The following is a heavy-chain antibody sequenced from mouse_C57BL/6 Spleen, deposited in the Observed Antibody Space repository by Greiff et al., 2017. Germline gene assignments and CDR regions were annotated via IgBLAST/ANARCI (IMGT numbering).Heavy chain of an antibody. CDR2: IDPSDSYT. J-gene: IGHJ2*01. D-gene: IGHD2-4*01. CDR1: GYTFTSYW. CDR3: ARGGLRRGFDY. Sequence: QFQLQQPGAELVMPGASVKLSCKASGYTFTSYWMHWVKQRPGQGLEWIGEIDPSDSYTNYNQKFKGKSTLTVGKSSSTAYMQLSSLTSEDSAVYYCARGGLRRGFDYWGQGTTLTVSS. V-gene: IGHV1-69*01.